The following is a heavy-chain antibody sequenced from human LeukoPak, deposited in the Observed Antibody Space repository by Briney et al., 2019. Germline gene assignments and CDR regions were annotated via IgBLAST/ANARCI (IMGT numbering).Heavy chain of an antibody. Sequence: GGSLRLSCAASGFTFSSYGMHWVRQAPGMGLQWVALISYDGGQKYYADSVKGRFIISRDNSQNTVSLQMNSLKPEDTAIYYCARGMTTATTGLYYWGQGTLVTVSS. D-gene: IGHD4-11*01. V-gene: IGHV3-30*19. CDR1: GFTFSSYG. CDR3: ARGMTTATTGLYY. CDR2: ISYDGGQK. J-gene: IGHJ4*02.